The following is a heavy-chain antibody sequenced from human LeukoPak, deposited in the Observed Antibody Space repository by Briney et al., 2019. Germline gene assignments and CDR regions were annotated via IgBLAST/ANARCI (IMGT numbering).Heavy chain of an antibody. CDR3: ARDRGNYDSSDPLDY. J-gene: IGHJ4*02. CDR1: GYTFIRYH. Sequence: GASVKVSCKASGYTFIRYHMHWVRQAPGQGLEWIGVLKLYDGSISHAQKFQGRVTMTSDTSTSTVYMELSSLRSEDTAVYFCARDRGNYDSSDPLDYWGQGTLVTVSS. V-gene: IGHV1-46*01. D-gene: IGHD3-22*01. CDR2: LKLYDGSI.